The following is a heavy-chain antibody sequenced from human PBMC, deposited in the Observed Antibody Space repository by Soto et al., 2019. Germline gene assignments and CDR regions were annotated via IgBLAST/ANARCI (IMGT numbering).Heavy chain of an antibody. V-gene: IGHV1-46*01. CDR3: ARVTGGGGQNWFDP. J-gene: IGHJ5*02. D-gene: IGHD2-15*01. Sequence: ASVKVSCEASGYTFTSYYMHWVRQAPGQGLEWMGKINTSGGSTSYAQKFQGRFTMTRDTSTSTVYMELSSLRSEDTAVYYCARVTGGGGQNWFDPWGQGTLVTVSS. CDR1: GYTFTSYY. CDR2: INTSGGST.